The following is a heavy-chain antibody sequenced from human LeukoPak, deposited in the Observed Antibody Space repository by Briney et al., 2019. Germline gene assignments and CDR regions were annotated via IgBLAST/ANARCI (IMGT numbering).Heavy chain of an antibody. V-gene: IGHV4-39*01. D-gene: IGHD5-18*01. J-gene: IGHJ4*02. CDR1: GVPISSSSYY. CDR2: LYYSGST. Sequence: SETLSLTCTVSGVPISSSSYYWGWIRQPPGKGLEWIGSLYYSGSTYYNPSLESRVTISVDTSNNQFSLRLSSLTAADTAVYYCARHVGHTALDYWGQGTLVTVSS. CDR3: ARHVGHTALDY.